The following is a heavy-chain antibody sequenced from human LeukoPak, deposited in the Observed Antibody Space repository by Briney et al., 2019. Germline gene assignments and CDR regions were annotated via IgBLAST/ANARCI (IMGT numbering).Heavy chain of an antibody. J-gene: IGHJ4*02. CDR2: INPNSGGT. CDR3: ARVPNIVVVTAYFDY. Sequence: GASVKVSCKASGYTFTGYYTHWVRQAPGQGLEWMGWINPNSGGTNYAQKFQGRVTMTRDTSISTAYMELSRLRSDDTAVYYCARVPNIVVVTAYFDYWGQGTLVTVSS. V-gene: IGHV1-2*02. CDR1: GYTFTGYY. D-gene: IGHD2-21*02.